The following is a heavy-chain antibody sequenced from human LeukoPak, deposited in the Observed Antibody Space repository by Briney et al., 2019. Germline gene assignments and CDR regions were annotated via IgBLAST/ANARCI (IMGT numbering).Heavy chain of an antibody. Sequence: GGSLRLSCAASGFTFSSYAMSWVRQAPGKGLEWVSAISGSGGSTYYADSVKGRFTISRDNSKNTLYLQMNSLRAEDTAVYYCAKVLPAYGDYPSFFDYWGQGTLVTVSS. J-gene: IGHJ4*02. V-gene: IGHV3-23*01. CDR1: GFTFSSYA. CDR2: ISGSGGST. CDR3: AKVLPAYGDYPSFFDY. D-gene: IGHD4-17*01.